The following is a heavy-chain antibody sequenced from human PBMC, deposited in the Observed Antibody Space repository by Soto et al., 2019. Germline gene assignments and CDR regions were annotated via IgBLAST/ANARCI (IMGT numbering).Heavy chain of an antibody. CDR1: GGTFSSYA. J-gene: IGHJ4*02. V-gene: IGHV1-69*13. CDR3: ARSGYCSSTSCYRRPFDY. D-gene: IGHD2-2*01. CDR2: IIPIFGTA. Sequence: SVKVSCKASGGTFSSYAISWVRQAPGQGLEWMGGIIPIFGTANYAQKFQGRVTITADESTSTAYMELSSLRSEDTAVYYCARSGYCSSTSCYRRPFDYWGQGTLVTVSS.